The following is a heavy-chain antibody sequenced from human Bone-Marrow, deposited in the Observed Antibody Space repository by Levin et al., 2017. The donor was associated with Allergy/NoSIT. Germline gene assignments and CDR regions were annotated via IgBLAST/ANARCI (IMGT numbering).Heavy chain of an antibody. CDR3: ARSGGTDLDWFDP. J-gene: IGHJ5*02. CDR1: GGSISSGGYY. V-gene: IGHV4-39*01. Sequence: PSETLSLTCTVSGGSISSGGYYWGWIRQPPGKGLEWIGSIYYSGTTYYNPSLRGRVTVSVDTSKNEFSLKLTSVTAADTPVYYCARSGGTDLDWFDPWGQGTLVTVSS. CDR2: IYYSGTT. D-gene: IGHD1-1*01.